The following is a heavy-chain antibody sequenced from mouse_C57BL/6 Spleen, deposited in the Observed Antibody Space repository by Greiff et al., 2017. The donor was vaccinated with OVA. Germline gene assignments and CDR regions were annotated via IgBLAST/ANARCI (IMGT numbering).Heavy chain of an antibody. CDR3: TTKSIYYDYGGAMDY. J-gene: IGHJ4*01. V-gene: IGHV14-4*01. Sequence: EVQLQQSGAELVRPGASVKLSCTASGFNIKDDYMHWVKQRPEQGLEWIGWIDPENGDTEYASKFQGKATITADTSSNTAYLQLSSLTSEDTAVYYCTTKSIYYDYGGAMDYWGQGTSVTVSS. D-gene: IGHD2-4*01. CDR1: GFNIKDDY. CDR2: IDPENGDT.